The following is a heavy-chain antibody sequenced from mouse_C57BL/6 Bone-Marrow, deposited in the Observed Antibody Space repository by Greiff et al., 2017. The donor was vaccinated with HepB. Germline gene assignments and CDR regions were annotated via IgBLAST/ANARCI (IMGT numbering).Heavy chain of an antibody. CDR1: GYTFTSYW. CDR3: ARRWLLHFDY. V-gene: IGHV1-61*01. J-gene: IGHJ2*01. D-gene: IGHD2-3*01. Sequence: QVQLQQPGAELVRPGSSVKLSCKASGYTFTSYWMDWVKQRPGQGLEWIGNIYPSDSETHYNQKFKDKATLTVDKSSSTAYMQLSSLTSEDSAVYYCARRWLLHFDYWGQGTTLTVSS. CDR2: IYPSDSET.